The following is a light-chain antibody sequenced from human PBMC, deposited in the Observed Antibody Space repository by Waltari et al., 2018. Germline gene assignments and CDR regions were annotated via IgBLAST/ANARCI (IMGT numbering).Light chain of an antibody. V-gene: IGLV3-1*01. CDR2: HDT. Sequence: SYDLTQPPSVSVSPGQTASISCSGAKLGDKYASWYQQKPGQSPVLVIYHDTKRPSGIPERFSGSNSGNTATLTISGTQAMDEADYYCQAWDSSTVVFGGGIKLTVL. CDR1: KLGDKY. J-gene: IGLJ2*01. CDR3: QAWDSSTVV.